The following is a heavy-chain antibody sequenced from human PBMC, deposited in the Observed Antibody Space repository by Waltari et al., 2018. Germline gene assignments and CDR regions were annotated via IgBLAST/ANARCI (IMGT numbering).Heavy chain of an antibody. D-gene: IGHD4-17*01. J-gene: IGHJ4*02. CDR2: IYTSGST. CDR1: GGSISSGSYY. Sequence: QVQLQESGPGLVKPSQTLSLTCTVSGGSISSGSYYWSWIRQPAGKGLEWIGRIYTSGSTNYNPSLKSRVTISVDTSKNQFSLKLSSVTAADTAVYYCASSPYGDYVGGYFDYWGQGTLVTVSS. V-gene: IGHV4-61*02. CDR3: ASSPYGDYVGGYFDY.